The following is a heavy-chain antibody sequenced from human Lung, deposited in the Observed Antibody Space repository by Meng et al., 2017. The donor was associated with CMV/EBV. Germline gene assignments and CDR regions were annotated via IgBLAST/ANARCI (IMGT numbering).Heavy chain of an antibody. J-gene: IGHJ4*02. CDR3: ARAVNDDFWSEYYRSDRIDY. Sequence: SQXXSLTXAVYGGSLSGSYWGWIRQTPEKGLEWIGEINHGGSTTYNPSLKSRVTISIDTSKNQFSLKLSSVTAADTAVYYCARAVNDDFWSEYYRSDRIDYWGQGTLVTFSS. CDR2: INHGGST. V-gene: IGHV4-34*01. CDR1: GGSLSGSY. D-gene: IGHD3-3*01.